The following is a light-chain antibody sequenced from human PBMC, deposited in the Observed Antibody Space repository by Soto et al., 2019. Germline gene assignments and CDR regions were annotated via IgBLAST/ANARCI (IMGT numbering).Light chain of an antibody. CDR3: MQALQSLT. J-gene: IGKJ5*01. CDR1: QRLLYNNTHHY. V-gene: IGKV2-28*01. CDR2: YGS. Sequence: EIVMTPSPLTLPVTPGKPASISCRTSQRLLYNNTHHYLVWYVQKQGQSPQLVIYYGSNRAPGVPVRVSGSGSGTDFTLKIKRVEAEDVGTYYCMQALQSLTVGQGTRLKIQ.